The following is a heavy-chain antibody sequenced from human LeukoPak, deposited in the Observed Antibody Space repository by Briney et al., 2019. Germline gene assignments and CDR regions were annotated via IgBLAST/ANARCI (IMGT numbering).Heavy chain of an antibody. Sequence: SGGSLRLSCAASGFAFSNYAMSWVRQAPGKGLEWVSSISSSSSYIYYADSVKGRFTISRDNAKNSLYLQMNSLRAEDTAVYYCARDRGYYDILTGYIWAYFDYWGQGTLVTVSS. CDR2: ISSSSSYI. D-gene: IGHD3-9*01. V-gene: IGHV3-21*01. J-gene: IGHJ4*02. CDR3: ARDRGYYDILTGYIWAYFDY. CDR1: GFAFSNYA.